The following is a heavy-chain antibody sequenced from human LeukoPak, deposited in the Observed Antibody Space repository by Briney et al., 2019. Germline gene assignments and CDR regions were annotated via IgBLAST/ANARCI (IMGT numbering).Heavy chain of an antibody. CDR2: IKQDGSEK. CDR3: AREVGGQLWFGYFDY. Sequence: GGSLRLSCAASGFTFSRYWMSWVRQARGKGLEWVASIKQDGSEKYYVDSVKGRFTISRDNAKNSLYLQMNSLRAEDTAVYYCAREVGGQLWFGYFDYWGQGTLVTVSS. J-gene: IGHJ4*02. V-gene: IGHV3-7*01. D-gene: IGHD5-18*01. CDR1: GFTFSRYW.